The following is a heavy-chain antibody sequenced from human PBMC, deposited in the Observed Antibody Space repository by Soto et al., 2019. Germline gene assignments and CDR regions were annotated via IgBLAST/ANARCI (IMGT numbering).Heavy chain of an antibody. Sequence: ASVKVSCKASGGTFSSYAISWVRQAPGQGLEWMGGIIPIFGTANYAQKFQGRVTMTADKSTSTAYMELSSLRSEDTAVYYCARESQVATMGYYYYYGMDVWGQGTTVTVSS. CDR3: ARESQVATMGYYYYYGMDV. D-gene: IGHD5-12*01. J-gene: IGHJ6*02. CDR2: IIPIFGTA. CDR1: GGTFSSYA. V-gene: IGHV1-69*06.